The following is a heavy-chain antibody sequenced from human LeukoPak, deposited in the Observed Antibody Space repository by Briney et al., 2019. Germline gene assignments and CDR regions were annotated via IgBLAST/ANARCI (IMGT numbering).Heavy chain of an antibody. J-gene: IGHJ4*02. CDR1: GFTFSSYA. Sequence: GGSLRLSCAASGFTFSSYAMSWVRQAPGKGLEWVANIKPDGSEKNYVDSVKGRFTISRNNVKNSLYLQMNTLRAEDTAVYYCARGAGHQSWGQGTLVTVSS. CDR2: IKPDGSEK. V-gene: IGHV3-7*03. CDR3: ARGAGHQS.